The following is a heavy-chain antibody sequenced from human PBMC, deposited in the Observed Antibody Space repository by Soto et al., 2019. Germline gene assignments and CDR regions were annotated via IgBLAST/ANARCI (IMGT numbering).Heavy chain of an antibody. Sequence: GGSLRLSCAASGFTFSRYAMNWVRQAPGKGLEWVSAISGSGGSTYYADSVKGRFTISRDKSKNTLYLQMNSLRAEDTAVYYCAKGRYSGTYYPGYWGQGTLVTVSS. D-gene: IGHD1-26*01. J-gene: IGHJ4*02. CDR3: AKGRYSGTYYPGY. CDR2: ISGSGGST. CDR1: GFTFSRYA. V-gene: IGHV3-23*01.